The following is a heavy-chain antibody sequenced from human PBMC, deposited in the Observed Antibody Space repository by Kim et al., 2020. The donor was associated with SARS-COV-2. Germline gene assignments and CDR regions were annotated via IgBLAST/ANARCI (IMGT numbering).Heavy chain of an antibody. D-gene: IGHD3-22*01. CDR3: ARGPVVIPNYYGMDV. CDR2: INHSGST. V-gene: IGHV4-34*01. J-gene: IGHJ6*02. Sequence: SETLSLTCAVYGGSFSGYYWSWIRQPPGKGLEWIGEINHSGSTNYNPSLKSRVTISVDTSKNQFSLKLSSVTAADTAVYYCARGPVVIPNYYGMDVWGQGTTVTVSS. CDR1: GGSFSGYY.